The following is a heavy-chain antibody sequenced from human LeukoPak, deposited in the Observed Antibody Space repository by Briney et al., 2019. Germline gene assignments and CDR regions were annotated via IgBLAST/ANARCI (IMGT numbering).Heavy chain of an antibody. V-gene: IGHV3-21*01. CDR1: GFTFSSYT. J-gene: IGHJ6*03. CDR2: ISSSSSYI. Sequence: GGSLRLSCAASGFTFSSYTLNWIRQAPGKGLEWVSSISSSSSYIYYADSVKGRFTISRDDAKNSLYLQMNSLRAEDTAVYYCARAGYCSGGSCSLYYYYYMDVWGNGTTVTVSS. D-gene: IGHD2-15*01. CDR3: ARAGYCSGGSCSLYYYYYMDV.